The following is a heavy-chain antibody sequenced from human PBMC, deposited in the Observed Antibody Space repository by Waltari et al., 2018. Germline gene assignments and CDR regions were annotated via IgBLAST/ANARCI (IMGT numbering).Heavy chain of an antibody. Sequence: EGQLLESGGGLVQTGGSLRLSCAASGFMFSIYPMNWVRQAPGKGREWDSTITADGRSRNYADSVKGRFTISRDNSKNILDLQMNTLRAEDTAVYFCAKADFGNPYWFFDLWGRGTLLTVSS. CDR3: AKADFGNPYWFFDL. V-gene: IGHV3-23*01. D-gene: IGHD3-10*01. CDR1: GFMFSIYP. CDR2: ITADGRSR. J-gene: IGHJ2*01.